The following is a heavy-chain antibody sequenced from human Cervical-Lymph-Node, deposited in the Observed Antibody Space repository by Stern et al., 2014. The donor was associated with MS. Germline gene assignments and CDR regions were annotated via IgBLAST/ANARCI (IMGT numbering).Heavy chain of an antibody. V-gene: IGHV1-69*01. CDR1: GGTFSSYG. D-gene: IGHD3-10*02. CDR2: IIPSFGTS. CDR3: SRDPISMLAFEY. J-gene: IGHJ4*02. Sequence: VQLLESGPEVKKPGSSVKVSCQASGGTFSSYGFSWVRQDPGQGLEWMGGIIPSFGTSNYAQKFQGRVTITADESTTTTYMVLSSLRSEDTAVYYCSRDPISMLAFEYWGQGTVVTVSS.